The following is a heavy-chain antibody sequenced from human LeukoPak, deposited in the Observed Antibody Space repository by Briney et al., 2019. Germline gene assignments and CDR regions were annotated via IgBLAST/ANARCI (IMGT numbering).Heavy chain of an antibody. CDR3: LKDADY. CDR2: INSDVSST. CDR1: GFTFSISG. Sequence: GGSLRLSCAASGFTFSISGMPWVRHAPGKGLVWVSLINSDVSSTWYADSVKGRFTISRDNAKNTVYLQMDSLRAEDTAVYYCLKDADYWGHGTRVTVSS. J-gene: IGHJ4*01. V-gene: IGHV3-74*01.